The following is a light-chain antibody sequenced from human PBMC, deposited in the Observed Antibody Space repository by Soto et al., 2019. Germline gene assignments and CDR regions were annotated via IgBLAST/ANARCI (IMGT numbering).Light chain of an antibody. V-gene: IGLV2-14*01. CDR2: DVS. CDR1: SSDVGGYNF. CDR3: SSYTSGTTLVI. J-gene: IGLJ2*01. Sequence: QSALTQPASVSGSPGQSITVSCTGTSSDVGGYNFVSWFQQHPGKAPQLMIYDVSYRPSGVSDRFSGSKSGNTASLTISGLRAEDEADYYCSSYTSGTTLVIFGGWTKLTVL.